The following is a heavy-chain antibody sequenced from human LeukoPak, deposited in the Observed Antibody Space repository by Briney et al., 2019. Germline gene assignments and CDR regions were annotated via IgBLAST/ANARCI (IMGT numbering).Heavy chain of an antibody. CDR2: INHSGST. CDR1: GGSFSGYY. J-gene: IGHJ5*02. D-gene: IGHD2-2*01. Sequence: PSETLSLTCAVYGGSFSGYYWSWIRQPPGKGLEWIGEINHSGSTNYNPSLKSRVTISVDTSKNQFSLKLSSVTAADTAVYYCATYKPAASFDPWGQGTLVTVSS. V-gene: IGHV4-34*01. CDR3: ATYKPAASFDP.